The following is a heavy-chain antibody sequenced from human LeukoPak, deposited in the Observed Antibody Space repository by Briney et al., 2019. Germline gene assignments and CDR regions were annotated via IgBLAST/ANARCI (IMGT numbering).Heavy chain of an antibody. V-gene: IGHV5-51*01. D-gene: IGHD6-13*01. CDR2: IYPGDSDT. Sequence: LGKSLKISCKGSGYSFTSYWIGWVRRMPGKGLEWMGIIYPGDSDTRYSPSFQGQVTISADKSISTAYLQWSSLKASDTAMYYCARHVGYSSSLDAFDIWGQGTMVTVSS. J-gene: IGHJ3*02. CDR3: ARHVGYSSSLDAFDI. CDR1: GYSFTSYW.